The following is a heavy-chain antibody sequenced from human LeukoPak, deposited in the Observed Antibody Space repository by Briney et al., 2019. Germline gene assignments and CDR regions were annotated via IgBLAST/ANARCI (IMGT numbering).Heavy chain of an antibody. D-gene: IGHD2-15*01. CDR1: GFTFSSYE. V-gene: IGHV3-48*03. Sequence: GGSLRLSCAAPGFTFSSYEMNWVRQAPGKGLEWVSYISSSGSTIYYADSVKGRFTISRDNAKNSLYLQMNSLRAEDTAVYYCARVVVVAAIEPDYWGQGTLVTVSS. CDR3: ARVVVVAAIEPDY. CDR2: ISSSGSTI. J-gene: IGHJ4*02.